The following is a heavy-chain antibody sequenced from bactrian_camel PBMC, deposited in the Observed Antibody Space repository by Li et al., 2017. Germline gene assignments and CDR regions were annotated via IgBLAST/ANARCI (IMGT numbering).Heavy chain of an antibody. J-gene: IGHJ4*01. CDR2: WHTGDGTP. Sequence: HVQLVESGGGSVQAGGSMRISCAVTGYTYSDFCVGWFRQAPGKERERVATWHTGDGTPYYADSVKGRFTISSDNAKNTVYLQMNSLKSEDTALYYCATRDLLTDEYKYWGQGTQVTVS. V-gene: IGHV3S1*01. CDR1: GYTYSDFC. CDR3: ATRDLLTDEYKY.